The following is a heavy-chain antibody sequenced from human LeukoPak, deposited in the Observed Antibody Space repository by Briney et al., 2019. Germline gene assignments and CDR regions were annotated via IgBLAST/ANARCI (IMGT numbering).Heavy chain of an antibody. Sequence: GGSLRLSCAASGFTFSSYGMHWVRQTPGKGLEWVAVISYDGSNKYYADSVKGRFTISRDNSKNTLYLQMNSLRAEDTAVYYCARDRDYSNYWYYFDYWGQGTLVTVSS. CDR3: ARDRDYSNYWYYFDY. CDR1: GFTFSSYG. CDR2: ISYDGSNK. D-gene: IGHD4-11*01. J-gene: IGHJ4*02. V-gene: IGHV3-30*03.